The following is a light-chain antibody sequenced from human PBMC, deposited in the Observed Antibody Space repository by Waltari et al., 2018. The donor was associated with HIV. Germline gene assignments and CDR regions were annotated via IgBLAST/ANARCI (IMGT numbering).Light chain of an antibody. CDR3: CSYAGSFTVI. Sequence: QSALTQPRSVSGSPGQSVTISCTGTSSDVGGYNYVSWYQHHPGKAPKLIIYDVSERPSGVPDRFSGSKSGNTASLTISGLQAEDEADYYCCSYAGSFTVIFGGGTKLTVL. CDR1: SSDVGGYNY. CDR2: DVS. J-gene: IGLJ2*01. V-gene: IGLV2-11*02.